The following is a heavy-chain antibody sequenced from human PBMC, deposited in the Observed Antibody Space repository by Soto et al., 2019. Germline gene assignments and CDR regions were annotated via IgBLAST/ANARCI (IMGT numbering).Heavy chain of an antibody. J-gene: IGHJ4*02. V-gene: IGHV4-59*08. CDR2: IYYSGST. CDR3: ASSTGTKVYEY. D-gene: IGHD3-10*01. Sequence: PSETLTLTCTVSGGSISSYYWSWIRQPPGKGLEWIGYIYYSGSTNYNPSLKSRVTISVDTSKNQFSLKLSSVTAADTAVYYCASSTGTKVYEYWGQGTLVTVSS. CDR1: GGSISSYY.